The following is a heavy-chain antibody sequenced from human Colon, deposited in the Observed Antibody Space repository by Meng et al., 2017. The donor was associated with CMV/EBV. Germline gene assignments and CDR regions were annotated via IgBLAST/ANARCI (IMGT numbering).Heavy chain of an antibody. V-gene: IGHV3-30*02. CDR2: IRADGSNK. CDR1: GFTFSNYG. Sequence: GESLKISCAASGFTFSNYGMHWVRQAPGKGLDWVAFIRADGSNKFYAESVKGRFTISRDISKNTLYLEMNSLRAADTAVYYCAKVDESRGWEYFDYWGQGTLVTVSS. D-gene: IGHD6-19*01. CDR3: AKVDESRGWEYFDY. J-gene: IGHJ4*02.